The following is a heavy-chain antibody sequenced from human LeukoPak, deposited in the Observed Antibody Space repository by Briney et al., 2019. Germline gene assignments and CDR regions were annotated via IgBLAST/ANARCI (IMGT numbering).Heavy chain of an antibody. J-gene: IGHJ4*02. D-gene: IGHD2-15*01. CDR3: AKSCSGGSCFPDS. CDR1: GFTLSTYG. Sequence: PGGSLRLSCAASGFTLSTYGMHWVRQTPGKGLEWVAFIRYDGSNKVYVDSVKGRFTISRDNSKNTLYLQMDSLRAEDTAVYYCAKSCSGGSCFPDSWGQGTLVTVSS. CDR2: IRYDGSNK. V-gene: IGHV3-30*02.